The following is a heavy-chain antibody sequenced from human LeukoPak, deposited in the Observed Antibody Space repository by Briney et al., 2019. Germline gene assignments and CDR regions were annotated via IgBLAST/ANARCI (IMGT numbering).Heavy chain of an antibody. J-gene: IGHJ4*02. V-gene: IGHV4-61*02. CDR2: IYTSGST. CDR1: GGSISSGSYY. D-gene: IGHD3-22*01. CDR3: ARDGYYYDSSGY. Sequence: SETLSLTCTVSGGSISSGSYYWSWIRQPAGKGLEWIGRIYTSGSTNYNPSLKSRVTISVDTSKNQFSLKLSSVTAADTAVYYCARDGYYYDSSGYRGQGTLVTVSS.